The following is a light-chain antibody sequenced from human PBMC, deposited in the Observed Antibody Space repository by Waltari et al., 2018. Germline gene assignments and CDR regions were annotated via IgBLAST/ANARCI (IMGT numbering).Light chain of an antibody. J-gene: IGKJ3*01. V-gene: IGKV3D-15*01. CDR3: QQYNNWPPLFT. Sequence: EIVMTQSPATLSVSPGDRATLSCRASQSVSSNLAWYQQKPGQAPRLLIYGASTRATGIPARFSGTGPGTEFTLTISSLQSEDFAVYYCQQYNNWPPLFTFGPGTKVDMK. CDR2: GAS. CDR1: QSVSSN.